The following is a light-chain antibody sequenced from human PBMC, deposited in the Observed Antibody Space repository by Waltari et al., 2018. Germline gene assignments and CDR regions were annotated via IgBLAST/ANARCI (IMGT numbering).Light chain of an antibody. CDR1: QSVGRT. Sequence: EIVLTQSPGTLSLSPGQRATLFCRASQSVGRTLAWSQQKPGQAPRLLIYDASTRATGIPDRFSATGSGTDFSLTISRLEPEDFAVYYCQKYGRLPATFGRGTTVEIK. CDR2: DAS. J-gene: IGKJ1*01. CDR3: QKYGRLPAT. V-gene: IGKV3-20*01.